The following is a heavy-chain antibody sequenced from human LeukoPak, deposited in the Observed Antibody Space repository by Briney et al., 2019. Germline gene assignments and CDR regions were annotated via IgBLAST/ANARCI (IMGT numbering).Heavy chain of an antibody. CDR1: GGSISSSNW. V-gene: IGHV4-4*02. CDR3: ARLSADYYGSGSYYNWFDP. J-gene: IGHJ5*02. CDR2: IYHSGST. D-gene: IGHD3-10*01. Sequence: SETLSLTCAVSGGSISSSNWWSWVRQPPGKGLEWIGEIYHSGSTNYNPSLKSRVTISVDTSKNQFSLKLSSVTAADTAVYYCARLSADYYGSGSYYNWFDPWGQGTLVTVSS.